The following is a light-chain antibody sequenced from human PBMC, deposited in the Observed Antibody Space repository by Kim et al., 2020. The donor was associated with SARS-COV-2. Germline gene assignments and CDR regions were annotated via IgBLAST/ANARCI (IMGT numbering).Light chain of an antibody. Sequence: SYELTQPPSVSVSPGETATISCTGDNLQFKYVCWYQRTAGHSPVLVLYQDNKRPSGIPERFSGSNSGNTATLTISGTQAVDEADYYSQVWDNSLGVFGAGTQLTVL. CDR1: NLQFKY. V-gene: IGLV3-1*01. CDR2: QDN. J-gene: IGLJ2*01. CDR3: QVWDNSLGV.